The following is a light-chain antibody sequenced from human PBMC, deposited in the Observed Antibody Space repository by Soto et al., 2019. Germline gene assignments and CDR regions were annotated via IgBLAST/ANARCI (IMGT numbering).Light chain of an antibody. CDR2: KDT. CDR1: SANIGTNT. J-gene: IGLJ2*01. CDR3: AAWEDSLNVLV. Sequence: QSVLTRPPSASGTPGQRVTISCSGSSANIGTNTVHWYQQLSRTAPKLLIYKDTQRPSGVPDRVSGSKSGTSASLAISGLQSEDEAEYYCAAWEDSLNVLVFGGGTKVTVL. V-gene: IGLV1-44*01.